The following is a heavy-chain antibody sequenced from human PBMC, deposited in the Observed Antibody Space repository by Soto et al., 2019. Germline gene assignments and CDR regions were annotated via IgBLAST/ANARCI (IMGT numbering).Heavy chain of an antibody. Sequence: SVKVSCKASGGTFSSYTLSWVRQAPGQGLEWMGRIIPILGIANYAQKFQGRVTITADKSTSTAYMELSSLRSEDTAVYYCARDPPNGSGSYEFYYYCGMDVWG. V-gene: IGHV1-69*04. CDR1: GGTFSSYT. D-gene: IGHD3-10*01. CDR2: IIPILGIA. CDR3: ARDPPNGSGSYEFYYYCGMDV. J-gene: IGHJ6*02.